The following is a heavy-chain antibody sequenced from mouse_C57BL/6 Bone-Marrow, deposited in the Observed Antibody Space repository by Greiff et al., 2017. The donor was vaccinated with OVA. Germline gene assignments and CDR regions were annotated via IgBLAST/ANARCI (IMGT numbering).Heavy chain of an antibody. Sequence: EVQLVESGPGLVKPSQSLSLTCSVTGYSITSGYYWNWIRQFPGNKLEWMGYISYDGSNNYNPSLKHRISITRDTSKNQFLPKLNSVTTEDTATYYRARDLTNYGSPHFDYWGQGTTLTVSS. D-gene: IGHD1-1*01. CDR3: ARDLTNYGSPHFDY. V-gene: IGHV3-6*01. J-gene: IGHJ2*01. CDR1: GYSITSGYY. CDR2: ISYDGSN.